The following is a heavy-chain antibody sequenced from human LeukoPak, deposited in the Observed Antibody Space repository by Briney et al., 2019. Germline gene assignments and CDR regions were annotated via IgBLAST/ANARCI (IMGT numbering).Heavy chain of an antibody. CDR1: GGSISGHY. CDR2: SYYNGST. J-gene: IGHJ6*03. V-gene: IGHV4-59*11. CDR3: ARNPNRGGYNSYYFYYMDV. Sequence: SETLSLTCTVSGGSISGHYWTWIRQPPGKGLEWIGYSYYNGSTNYNPSLKSRVTISIDTSKNEFSLKLSSVTAADTAVYYCARNPNRGGYNSYYFYYMDVWGKGTTVTVSS. D-gene: IGHD3-22*01.